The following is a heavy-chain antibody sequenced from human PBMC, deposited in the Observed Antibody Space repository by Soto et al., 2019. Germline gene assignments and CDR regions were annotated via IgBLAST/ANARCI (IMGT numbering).Heavy chain of an antibody. Sequence: ASVKVSCKASGGTFSSYAISWVRQAPGQGLEWMGGIIPIFGTANYAQKFQGRVTITADESTSTAYMELSSLRSEDTAVYYCARDNEYSSSSVYYYGMDVWGQGTTVTVSS. CDR1: GGTFSSYA. D-gene: IGHD6-6*01. CDR2: IIPIFGTA. CDR3: ARDNEYSSSSVYYYGMDV. V-gene: IGHV1-69*13. J-gene: IGHJ6*02.